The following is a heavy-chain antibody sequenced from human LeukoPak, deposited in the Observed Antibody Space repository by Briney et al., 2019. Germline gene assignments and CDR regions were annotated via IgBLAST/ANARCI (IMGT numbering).Heavy chain of an antibody. CDR3: ARFSAGSPGDY. CDR2: IDPSDGGT. Sequence: ASVKVSCKASGYTFTGYYMHWVRQAPGQGLEWMGIIDPSDGGTSYAQKFQGRVAMTRDMSTSTVYMELSNLRSEDTAVYYCARFSAGSPGDYWGQGTLVTVSS. J-gene: IGHJ4*02. V-gene: IGHV1-46*01. CDR1: GYTFTGYY. D-gene: IGHD1-26*01.